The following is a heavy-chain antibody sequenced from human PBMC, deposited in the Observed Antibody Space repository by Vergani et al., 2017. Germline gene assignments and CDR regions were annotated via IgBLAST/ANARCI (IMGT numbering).Heavy chain of an antibody. V-gene: IGHV3-23*01. D-gene: IGHD3-3*01. CDR1: GFTFSNYA. CDR3: AKAPGCGTIEWYY. J-gene: IGHJ4*02. CDR2: ISGRGGIT. Sequence: EVQLLQSGGGLVQPGGSLRLSCSASGFTFSNYAMNWVRQAPGKGLEWVSAISGRGGITYYADSVKGRFTISRDNSKNTLFLQMNSLRAEDPDVYYCAKAPGCGTIEWYYWGQGILVTVSS.